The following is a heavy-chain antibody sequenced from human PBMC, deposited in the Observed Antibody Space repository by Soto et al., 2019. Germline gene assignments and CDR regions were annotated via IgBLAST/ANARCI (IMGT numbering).Heavy chain of an antibody. J-gene: IGHJ3*02. CDR1: GFTFSSYG. V-gene: IGHV3-33*01. CDR2: IWYDGSNK. D-gene: IGHD5-12*01. Sequence: QVQLVESGGGVVQPGRSLRLSCAASGFTFSSYGMHWVRQAPGKGLEWVAVIWYDGSNKYYADSVKGRFTISRDNSKNTLYLQMNSLRAEDTAVYYCAGEAWQFDAFDIWGQGTMVTVSS. CDR3: AGEAWQFDAFDI.